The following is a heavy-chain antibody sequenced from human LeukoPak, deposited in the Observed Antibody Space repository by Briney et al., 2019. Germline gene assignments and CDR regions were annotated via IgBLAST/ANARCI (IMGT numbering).Heavy chain of an antibody. J-gene: IGHJ4*02. CDR1: GGSISSGSYY. CDR2: IYTSGST. Sequence: SQTLSLTCTVSGGSISSGSYYWSWIRQPAGKGLEWIGRIYTSGSTNYNPSLKSRVTISVATPKHQFSLKLSSVTAADTAVYYCAREKMSGNDRFSGDYFDYWGQGTLVTVSS. V-gene: IGHV4-61*02. D-gene: IGHD5-12*01. CDR3: AREKMSGNDRFSGDYFDY.